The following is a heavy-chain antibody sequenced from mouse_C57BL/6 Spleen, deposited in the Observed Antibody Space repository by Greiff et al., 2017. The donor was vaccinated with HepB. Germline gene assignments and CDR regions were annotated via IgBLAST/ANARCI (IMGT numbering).Heavy chain of an antibody. V-gene: IGHV3-6*01. Sequence: EVQLVESGPGLVKPSQSLSLTCSVTGYSITSGYYWNWIRQFPGNKLEWMGYISYDGSNNYNPSLKNRISITRDTSKNQFFLKLNSVTTEDTATYYCAQGLYFDVWGTGTTVTVSS. CDR2: ISYDGSN. CDR3: AQGLYFDV. CDR1: GYSITSGYY. J-gene: IGHJ1*03. D-gene: IGHD3-2*02.